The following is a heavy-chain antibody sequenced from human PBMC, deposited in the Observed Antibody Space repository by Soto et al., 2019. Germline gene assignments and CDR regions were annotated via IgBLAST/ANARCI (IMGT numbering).Heavy chain of an antibody. CDR1: GGSFSGYY. V-gene: IGHV4-34*01. CDR2: INHSGST. D-gene: IGHD3-3*01. CDR3: ARWGLTIFGVVAPFDY. Sequence: SETLSLTCAVYGGSFSGYYWSWIRQPPGKGLEWIGEINHSGSTNYNPSLKSRVTISVDTSKNQFSLKLSSVTAADTAVYYCARWGLTIFGVVAPFDYWGQGTLVTVS. J-gene: IGHJ4*02.